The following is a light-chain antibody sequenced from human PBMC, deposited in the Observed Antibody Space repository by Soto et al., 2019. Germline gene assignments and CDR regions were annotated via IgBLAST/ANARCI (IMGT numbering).Light chain of an antibody. CDR1: SSDVGRYDY. CDR3: SSQTPYNPRS. V-gene: IGLV2-14*01. Sequence: QSVLTQPASVSGSPGQSIAISCTGTSSDVGRYDYVSWYQHHPGKAPKLIIHEVSNRPSGVSDRFSGSKSGNTASLTISVLRAKEEADYYSSSQTPYNPRSLGTGTKVPVL. J-gene: IGLJ1*01. CDR2: EVS.